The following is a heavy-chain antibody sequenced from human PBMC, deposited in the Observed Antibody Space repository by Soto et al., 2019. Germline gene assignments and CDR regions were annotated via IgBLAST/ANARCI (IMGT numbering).Heavy chain of an antibody. V-gene: IGHV5-51*01. J-gene: IGHJ6*02. CDR2: IYPGDSDT. CDR1: GYSFTSYW. Sequence: GESLKISCKGSGYSFTSYWIGWVRQMPGKGLEWMGIIYPGDSDTRYSPSFQGQVTISADKSISTAYLQWSSLKASDTAMYYCARHQGFYDSSGYLGSWDYYYGMDVWGQGTTVTVSS. D-gene: IGHD3-22*01. CDR3: ARHQGFYDSSGYLGSWDYYYGMDV.